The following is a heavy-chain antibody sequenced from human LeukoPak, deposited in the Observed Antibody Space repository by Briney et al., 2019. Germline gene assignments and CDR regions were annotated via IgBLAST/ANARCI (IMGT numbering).Heavy chain of an antibody. V-gene: IGHV1-69*04. Sequence: SVKVSCKASGGTFSSYAISWVRQAPGQGLEWMGRIIPILGIANYAQKFQGRVTITADKSTSTAYMELSSLRSEDTAVYYCARENIDVEMATIGDYWGQGTLVTVSS. CDR3: ARENIDVEMATIGDY. D-gene: IGHD5-24*01. J-gene: IGHJ4*02. CDR1: GGTFSSYA. CDR2: IIPILGIA.